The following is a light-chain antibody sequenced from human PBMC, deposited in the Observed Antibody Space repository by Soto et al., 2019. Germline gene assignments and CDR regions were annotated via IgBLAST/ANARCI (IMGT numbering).Light chain of an antibody. J-gene: IGKJ1*01. CDR1: QSVSSNY. CDR3: QQYGRSPPWT. Sequence: EIVLTQSPGTLSLSPGERATLSCRASQSVSSNYLAWYQQKPGQAPRLLIYGASSRATGIPDRFRGSGSGTDFTLTISRLEPEDFAVYYCQQYGRSPPWTFGQGTKVEIK. CDR2: GAS. V-gene: IGKV3-20*01.